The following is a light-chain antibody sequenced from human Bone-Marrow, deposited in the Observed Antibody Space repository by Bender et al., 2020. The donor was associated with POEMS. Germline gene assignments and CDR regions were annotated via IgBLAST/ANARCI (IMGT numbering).Light chain of an antibody. CDR1: SSDVGGYNF. CDR2: EVT. V-gene: IGLV2-14*01. J-gene: IGLJ1*01. Sequence: QSALTQPASVSGSPGQSITISCTGTSSDVGGYNFVSWYQQHPGKAPKVIIHEVTKRPSGVSNRFSGSKSGNTASLTVSGLQAEDEADYYCCSYAGSYIYVFGTGTKVTVL. CDR3: CSYAGSYIYV.